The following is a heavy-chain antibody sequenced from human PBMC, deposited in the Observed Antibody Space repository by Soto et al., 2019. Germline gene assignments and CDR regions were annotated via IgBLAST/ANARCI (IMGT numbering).Heavy chain of an antibody. V-gene: IGHV2-5*02. D-gene: IGHD2-8*01. CDR3: AHRGDINGNGEHGCLDH. CDR1: GFSLTTRPVG. Sequence: QITLRESGPTRVKPTQPLTLTCTFSGFSLTTRPVGVAWIRQPPGKAIEWLAVIYWDDDKRYSPSLKSRLTISNDTSRNQVVLTMSYMDPVDTATYFCAHRGDINGNGEHGCLDHVGHGTLVTFSS. J-gene: IGHJ4*01. CDR2: IYWDDDK.